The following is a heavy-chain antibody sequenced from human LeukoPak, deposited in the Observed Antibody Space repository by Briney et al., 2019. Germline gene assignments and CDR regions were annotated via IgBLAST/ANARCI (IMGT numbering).Heavy chain of an antibody. J-gene: IGHJ4*02. CDR3: ARTYYYDSSGYYFDY. CDR1: GGSISSYY. Sequence: SETLSLTCTVSGGSISSYYWSWIRQPPGKGLEWIGYIYYSGSTNYNPSLKSRVTISVDTTKNQFSLKLSSVTAADTAVYYCARTYYYDSSGYYFDYWGQGTLVTVSS. D-gene: IGHD3-22*01. V-gene: IGHV4-59*01. CDR2: IYYSGST.